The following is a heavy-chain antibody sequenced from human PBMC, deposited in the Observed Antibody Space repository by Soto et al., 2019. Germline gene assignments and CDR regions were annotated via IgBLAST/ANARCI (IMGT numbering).Heavy chain of an antibody. CDR3: ARDCAVLRFLEWLTPYGMDV. CDR2: INPSGGST. D-gene: IGHD3-3*01. V-gene: IGHV1-46*01. CDR1: GYTFSSYY. Sequence: QVQLVQSGAEVKKPGASVKVSCKASGYTFSSYYMHWVRQAPGQGLEWMGIINPSGGSTSYAQKFQGRVTMTRDTSTSTVYMELSSLRSEDTAVYFSARDCAVLRFLEWLTPYGMDVWGQGTTVTVSS. J-gene: IGHJ6*02.